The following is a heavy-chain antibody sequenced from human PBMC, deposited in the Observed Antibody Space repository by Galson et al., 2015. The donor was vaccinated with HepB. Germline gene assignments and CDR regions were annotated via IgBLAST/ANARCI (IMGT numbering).Heavy chain of an antibody. CDR3: VRDRGWYTFDI. V-gene: IGHV3-7*05. Sequence: SLRLSCAASGFTFSTYWMYWVRQAPGKGLQWVAYINPDGGSQYYVDSVKGRFTISRDNAKNSLFLQMNSLRAEDTAAYYCVRDRGWYTFDIWGQGAMVTISS. CDR1: GFTFSTYW. CDR2: INPDGGSQ. J-gene: IGHJ3*02. D-gene: IGHD6-19*01.